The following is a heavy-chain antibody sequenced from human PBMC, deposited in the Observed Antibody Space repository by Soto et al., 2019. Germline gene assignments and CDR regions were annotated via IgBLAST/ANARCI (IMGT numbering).Heavy chain of an antibody. D-gene: IGHD6-19*01. V-gene: IGHV1-3*01. Sequence: ASVKVSCKASGYTFTSYAMHWVRQAPGQRLEWMGWINAGNGNTKYSQKLQGRVTINRDTSASTAYMELSSLRSEDTAVYYCARGVAGPLHWFDPWGQGTLVTVSS. CDR1: GYTFTSYA. CDR3: ARGVAGPLHWFDP. CDR2: INAGNGNT. J-gene: IGHJ5*02.